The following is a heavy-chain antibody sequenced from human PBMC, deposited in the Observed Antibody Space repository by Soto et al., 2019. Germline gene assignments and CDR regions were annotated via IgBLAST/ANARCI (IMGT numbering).Heavy chain of an antibody. Sequence: AASVKVSCKASGYTFTSYGISWVRQAPGQGLEWMGWISAYNGNTNYAQKLQGRVTMTTDTSTSTAYMELRSLRSDDTAVYYCARERRLSGGYYDILTGYYRHYGMDVWGQGTTVTVSS. V-gene: IGHV1-18*04. J-gene: IGHJ6*02. D-gene: IGHD3-9*01. CDR1: GYTFTSYG. CDR3: ARERRLSGGYYDILTGYYRHYGMDV. CDR2: ISAYNGNT.